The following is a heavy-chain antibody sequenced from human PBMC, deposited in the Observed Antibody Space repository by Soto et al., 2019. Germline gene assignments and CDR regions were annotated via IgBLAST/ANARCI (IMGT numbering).Heavy chain of an antibody. J-gene: IGHJ2*01. CDR1: GGTFSSYT. Sequence: QVQLVQSGAEVKKPGSSVKVSCKASGGTFSSYTISWVRQAPGQGLEWMGRIIPILGIANYAQKFQGRVTITADKSTSTAYMELSSLRSEDTAVYYCARGSGGYYDSRVPFDLWGRGTLVTVSS. CDR2: IIPILGIA. V-gene: IGHV1-69*02. D-gene: IGHD3-22*01. CDR3: ARGSGGYYDSRVPFDL.